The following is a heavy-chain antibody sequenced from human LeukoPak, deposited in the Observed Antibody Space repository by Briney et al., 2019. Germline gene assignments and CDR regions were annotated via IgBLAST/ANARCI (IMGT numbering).Heavy chain of an antibody. CDR2: INHSGST. V-gene: IGHV4-34*01. J-gene: IGHJ4*02. CDR1: GGSFSGYY. D-gene: IGHD6-19*01. Sequence: PSETLSLTCAVYGGSFSGYYWSWIRQPPGKGLEWIGEINHSGSTNYNPSLKSRVTISVDTSKNQFSLKLSSVTAADTAVYYCARYSSGWYYYWGQGTLVTVSS. CDR3: ARYSSGWYYY.